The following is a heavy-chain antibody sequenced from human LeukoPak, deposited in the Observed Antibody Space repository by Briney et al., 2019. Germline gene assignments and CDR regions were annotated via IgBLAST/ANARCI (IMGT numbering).Heavy chain of an antibody. CDR2: IYHSGST. V-gene: IGHV4-39*01. CDR3: ARHSIAALGNWFDP. D-gene: IGHD6-6*01. J-gene: IGHJ5*02. CDR1: GGSISSSGYY. Sequence: SETLSLTCTVSGGSISSSGYYWGWIRQPPGKGLEWIGSIYHSGSTYYNPSLKSRVTISVDTSKNQFSLKLSSVTAADTAVYYCARHSIAALGNWFDPWGQGTLVTVSS.